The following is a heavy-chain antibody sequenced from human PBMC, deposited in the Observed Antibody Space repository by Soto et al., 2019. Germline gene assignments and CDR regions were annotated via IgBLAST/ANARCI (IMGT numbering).Heavy chain of an antibody. CDR3: AKELRYFDWLLSGYYYYGMDV. Sequence: QVQLVESGGGVVQPGRSLRLSCAASGFTFSSYGMHWVRQAPGKGLEWVAVISYDGSNKYYADSVKGRFTISRDNSKNKLYMQMNSLRAEDTAVYYCAKELRYFDWLLSGYYYYGMDVWGQGTPVTVSS. J-gene: IGHJ6*02. V-gene: IGHV3-30*18. CDR2: ISYDGSNK. CDR1: GFTFSSYG. D-gene: IGHD3-9*01.